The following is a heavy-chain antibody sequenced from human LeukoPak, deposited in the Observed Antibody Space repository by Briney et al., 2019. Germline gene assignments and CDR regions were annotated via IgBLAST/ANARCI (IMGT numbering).Heavy chain of an antibody. Sequence: PSETLSLTSTVSGGSISSYYWSWIRQPPGKGLEWIGYIYYSGSTNYNPSLKSRVTISVDTSKNQFSLKLSSVTAADTAVYYCARTWELRPNDAFDIWGQGTMVTVSS. J-gene: IGHJ3*02. CDR1: GGSISSYY. CDR2: IYYSGST. CDR3: ARTWELRPNDAFDI. D-gene: IGHD1-26*01. V-gene: IGHV4-59*01.